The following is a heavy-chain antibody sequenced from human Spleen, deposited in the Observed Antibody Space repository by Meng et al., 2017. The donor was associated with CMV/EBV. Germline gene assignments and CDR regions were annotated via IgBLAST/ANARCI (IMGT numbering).Heavy chain of an antibody. Sequence: FGYRFTSYGISWVRQAPGQGPDWIGWTSGYNGNTIYAQKFQGRVTMTTDTSTSTAYLELRSLRSDDTAVYYCARDQQLIPAEYFPHWGPGTLVTVSS. CDR2: TSGYNGNT. CDR1: GYRFTSYG. CDR3: ARDQQLIPAEYFPH. J-gene: IGHJ1*01. D-gene: IGHD6-13*01. V-gene: IGHV1-18*01.